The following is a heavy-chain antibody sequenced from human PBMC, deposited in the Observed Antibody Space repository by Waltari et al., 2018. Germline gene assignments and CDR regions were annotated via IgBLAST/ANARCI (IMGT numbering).Heavy chain of an antibody. CDR3: ARHRGVHTGYPGLDP. Sequence: QLQLQESGPGLVKPSETLSLICTVPGGSISGASYWDWIRQSPGTGLEGIGDVSSGGNTNYNPSLKSRVTISTDTSKNQFSLRLSSVTAADTAVYYCARHRGVHTGYPGLDPWGQGTLVTVSS. V-gene: IGHV4-39*01. D-gene: IGHD3-10*01. CDR2: VSSGGNT. J-gene: IGHJ5*02. CDR1: GGSISGASY.